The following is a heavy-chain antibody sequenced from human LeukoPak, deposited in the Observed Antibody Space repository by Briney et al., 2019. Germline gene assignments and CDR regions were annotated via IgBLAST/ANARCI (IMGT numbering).Heavy chain of an antibody. D-gene: IGHD6-13*01. J-gene: IGHJ2*01. CDR3: ARSAAGTRYFDL. Sequence: SETLSLTCAVYGGSFSGYYWSWIRQHPGKGLEWIGYIYYSGSTYYNPSLKSRVTISVDTSKNQFSLKLSSVTAADTAVYYCARSAAGTRYFDLWGRGTLVTVSS. V-gene: IGHV4-31*11. CDR2: IYYSGST. CDR1: GGSFSGYY.